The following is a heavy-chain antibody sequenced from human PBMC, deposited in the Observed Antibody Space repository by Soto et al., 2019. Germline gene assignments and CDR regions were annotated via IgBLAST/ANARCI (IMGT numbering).Heavy chain of an antibody. CDR2: IIPMFSTS. J-gene: IGHJ6*02. CDR1: GGTFHSYA. CDR3: ARLHCFRYSCYASLIYCYHARDA. D-gene: IGHD2-2*01. V-gene: IGHV1-69*13. Sequence: GASVKVSCKASGGTFHSYAISWVRQAPGQGLAWMGGIIPMFSTSHYAQMFQGRGTITADEFTTTAYMELSSLRSVDTAVYYCARLHCFRYSCYASLIYCYHARDAWGQGTTVTVSS.